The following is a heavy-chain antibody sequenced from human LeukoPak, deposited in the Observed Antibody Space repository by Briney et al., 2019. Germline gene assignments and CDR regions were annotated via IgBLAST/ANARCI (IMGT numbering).Heavy chain of an antibody. CDR2: ISGSGGST. Sequence: GGSLRLSCAPSGFTFSSYAMNWVRQAPGKGLEWVSAISGSGGSTYYADSAKGRFTISRDNSKNTLYLQMNSLRAEDTAVYYCAKVADYGDYFDYWGQGTLVTVSS. J-gene: IGHJ4*02. CDR1: GFTFSSYA. CDR3: AKVADYGDYFDY. V-gene: IGHV3-23*01. D-gene: IGHD4-17*01.